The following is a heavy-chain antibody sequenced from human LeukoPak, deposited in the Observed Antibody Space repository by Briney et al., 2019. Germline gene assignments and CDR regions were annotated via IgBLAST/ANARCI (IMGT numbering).Heavy chain of an antibody. Sequence: SQTLSLTCTVSGGSISSGGYYWTWIRQHPGKGLEWIGYIYYSGSTYYNPSLKSRVTISVDTSKNQFSLKLSSVTAADTAVYYCARDTYYYDSSGYRAYYYMDVWGKGTTVTVSS. CDR2: IYYSGST. CDR1: GGSISSGGYY. CDR3: ARDTYYYDSSGYRAYYYMDV. V-gene: IGHV4-31*03. J-gene: IGHJ6*03. D-gene: IGHD3-22*01.